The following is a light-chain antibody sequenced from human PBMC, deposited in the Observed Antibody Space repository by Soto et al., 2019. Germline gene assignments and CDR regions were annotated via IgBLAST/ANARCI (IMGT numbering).Light chain of an antibody. J-gene: IGKJ1*01. CDR2: SGY. CDR1: QSVSSS. Sequence: VVTHSPDTLSLSPGETATLSCRASQSVSSSVAWYQHKPGQSPRLVVYSGYKRSPGIPARFSGSGSGTDFTLAISSLEPEDFATYYCRQVETFLPRTFCDGSMVDI. V-gene: IGKV3-11*01. CDR3: RQVETFLPRT.